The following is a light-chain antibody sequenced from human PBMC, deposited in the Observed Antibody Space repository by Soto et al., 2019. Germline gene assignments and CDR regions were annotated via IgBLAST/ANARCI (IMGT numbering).Light chain of an antibody. Sequence: PGERATLSCRVSQHVPPYLAWYQQKPGQPPRLLIYDTSIRATGIPARFSGSGSGTDFTLTISSLEPEDFAVYYCQQRSDWPLTFVGGTKVEIK. CDR2: DTS. V-gene: IGKV3-11*01. CDR1: QHVPPY. CDR3: QQRSDWPLT. J-gene: IGKJ4*01.